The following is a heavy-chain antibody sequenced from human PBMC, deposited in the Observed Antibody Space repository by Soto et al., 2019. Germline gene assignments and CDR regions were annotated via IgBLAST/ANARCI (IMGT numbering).Heavy chain of an antibody. CDR1: GYTFTSYY. Sequence: GASVKVSCKASGYTFTSYYIYWVRQAPGQGLEWMGWINPNSGGTDYAQKFQGRVTMTRDTSISTAYMELSSLRSDDTAVYYCARVASGNYLNPFDYWGQGTLVTVSS. D-gene: IGHD1-26*01. CDR2: INPNSGGT. J-gene: IGHJ4*02. V-gene: IGHV1-2*02. CDR3: ARVASGNYLNPFDY.